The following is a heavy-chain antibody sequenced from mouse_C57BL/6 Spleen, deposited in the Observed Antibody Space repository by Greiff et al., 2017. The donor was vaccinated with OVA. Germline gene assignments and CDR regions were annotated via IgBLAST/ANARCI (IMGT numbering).Heavy chain of an antibody. J-gene: IGHJ4*01. D-gene: IGHD1-1*01. CDR1: GYSFTDYN. V-gene: IGHV1-39*01. CDR2: INPNYGTT. CDR3: ARRYYGSSYGYYAMDY. Sequence: EVKLQESGPELVKPGASVKISCKASGYSFTDYNMNWVKQSNGKSLEWIGVINPNYGTTSYNQKFKGKATLTVDQSSSTAYMQLNSLTSEDSAVYYCARRYYGSSYGYYAMDYWGQGTSVTVSS.